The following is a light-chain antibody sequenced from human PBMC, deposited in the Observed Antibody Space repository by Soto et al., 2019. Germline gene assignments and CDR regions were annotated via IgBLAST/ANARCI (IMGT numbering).Light chain of an antibody. V-gene: IGKV3-11*01. CDR2: YAS. CDR3: QQRSNWPPIT. Sequence: IVLTQSPATLSLSPGERATLSCRASQSVSSYLAWYQQKPGQAPRLLIYYASNRTTGIPARFSGSGSGTDFTLTISSLEPEDFAVYYCQQRSNWPPITFGRGTRLEIK. J-gene: IGKJ5*01. CDR1: QSVSSY.